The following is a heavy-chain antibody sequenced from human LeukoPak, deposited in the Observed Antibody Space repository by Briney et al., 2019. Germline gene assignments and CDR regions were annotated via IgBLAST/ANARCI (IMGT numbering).Heavy chain of an antibody. CDR2: ISSSSSYI. CDR3: AKVHTAVAGTYYYYDMDV. Sequence: PGGSLRLSCAASGFTFSSYSMNWVRQAPGKGLEWVSSISSSSSYIYYADSVKGRFTISRDNSKNTLYLQMNSLRAEDTAVYYCAKVHTAVAGTYYYYDMDVWGQGTTVTVSS. J-gene: IGHJ6*02. CDR1: GFTFSSYS. V-gene: IGHV3-21*01. D-gene: IGHD6-19*01.